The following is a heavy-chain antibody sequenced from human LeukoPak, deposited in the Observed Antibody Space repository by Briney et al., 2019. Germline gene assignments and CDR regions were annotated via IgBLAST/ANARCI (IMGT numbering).Heavy chain of an antibody. CDR1: GGSFSGYS. Sequence: SETLSLTCAVYGGSFSGYSWNWIRQPPVKGLEWIGEINHSGGTNYNPSLKSRVTISVDTSKNQFSLKLSSVTAADTAVYYCARDLGIAAAGTGGYFDYWGQGTLVTVSS. CDR3: ARDLGIAAAGTGGYFDY. D-gene: IGHD6-13*01. J-gene: IGHJ4*02. V-gene: IGHV4-34*01. CDR2: INHSGGT.